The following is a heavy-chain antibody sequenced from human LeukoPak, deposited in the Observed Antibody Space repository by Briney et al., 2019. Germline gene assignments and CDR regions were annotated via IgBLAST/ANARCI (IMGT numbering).Heavy chain of an antibody. CDR2: ISSSSSTI. V-gene: IGHV3-48*02. J-gene: IGHJ4*02. CDR1: GFTFSSYS. D-gene: IGHD3-10*01. CDR3: ARDPGSGSYYNGFTGY. Sequence: GGSLRLSCAASGFTFSSYSMNWVRQAPGKGLEWVSYISSSSSTIYYADSVKGRFTISRDNAKNSLYLQMNSLRDEDTAVYYCARDPGSGSYYNGFTGYWGQGTLVTVSS.